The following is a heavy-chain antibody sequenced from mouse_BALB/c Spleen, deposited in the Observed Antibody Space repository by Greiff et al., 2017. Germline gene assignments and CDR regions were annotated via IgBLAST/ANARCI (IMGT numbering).Heavy chain of an antibody. Sequence: QVQLKESAAELARPGASVKMSCKASGYTFTSYTMHWVKQRPGQGLEWIGYINPSSGYTEYNQKFKDKTTLTADKSSSTAYMQLSSLTSEDSAVYYCARTTTLRFDYWGQGTTLTVSS. CDR1: GYTFTSYT. V-gene: IGHV1-4*02. J-gene: IGHJ2*01. CDR3: ARTTTLRFDY. CDR2: INPSSGYT. D-gene: IGHD1-1*01.